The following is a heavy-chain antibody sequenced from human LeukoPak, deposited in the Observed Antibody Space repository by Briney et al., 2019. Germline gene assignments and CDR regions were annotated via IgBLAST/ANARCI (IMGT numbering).Heavy chain of an antibody. V-gene: IGHV3-23*01. J-gene: IGHJ5*02. CDR2: MSGSGGST. Sequence: GGCPRLSRASSGFTPCSYAISGVPGAPRQGVEWGSAMSGSGGSTYYADTLQGRFTTSRDNSQNTLYLQMNSVLGARTTVYFIAKPQGTSCPNWFDHWGQGTLVTVSS. CDR1: GFTPCSYA. D-gene: IGHD1-1*01. CDR3: AKPQGTSCPNWFDH.